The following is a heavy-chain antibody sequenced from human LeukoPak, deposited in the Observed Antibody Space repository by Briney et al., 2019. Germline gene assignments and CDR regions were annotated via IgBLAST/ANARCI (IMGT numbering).Heavy chain of an antibody. CDR3: ARDRGYDFWSGYFAVTTDAFDI. J-gene: IGHJ3*02. V-gene: IGHV4-59*01. Sequence: SETLSLTCTVSGGSISSYYWSWIRQPPGKGLEWIGYIYYSGSTNYNPSLKSRVTISVDTSKNQFSLKLSSVTAADTAVSYCARDRGYDFWSGYFAVTTDAFDIWGQGTMVTVSS. CDR2: IYYSGST. D-gene: IGHD3-3*01. CDR1: GGSISSYY.